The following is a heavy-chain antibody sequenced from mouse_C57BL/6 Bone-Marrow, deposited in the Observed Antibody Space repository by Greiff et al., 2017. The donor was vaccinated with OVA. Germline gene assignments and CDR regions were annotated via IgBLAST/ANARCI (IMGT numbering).Heavy chain of an antibody. CDR3: ARWSLYYGSSPYYFDY. V-gene: IGHV1-26*01. D-gene: IGHD1-1*01. J-gene: IGHJ2*01. Sequence: EVQLQQSGPELVKPGASVKISCKASGYTFTDYYMNWVKQSHGKSLEWIGDINPNNGGTSYNQKFKGKATLTVDKSSSTAYMELRSLTSEDSAVYYCARWSLYYGSSPYYFDYWGQGTTLTVSS. CDR2: INPNNGGT. CDR1: GYTFTDYY.